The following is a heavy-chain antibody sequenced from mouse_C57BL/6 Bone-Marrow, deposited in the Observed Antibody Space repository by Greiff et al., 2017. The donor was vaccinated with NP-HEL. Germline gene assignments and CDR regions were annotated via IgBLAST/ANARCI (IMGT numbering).Heavy chain of an antibody. V-gene: IGHV1-80*01. CDR2: IYPGDGDT. CDR1: GYAFSSYW. D-gene: IGHD2-5*01. Sequence: LMESGASVKISCKASGYAFSSYWMNWVKQRPGKGLEWIGQIYPGDGDTNYNGKFKGKATLTADKSSSTAYMQPSSMTSEDSAVYFGARGVHSNYYAMDYWGQGTSVTVSS. CDR3: ARGVHSNYYAMDY. J-gene: IGHJ4*01.